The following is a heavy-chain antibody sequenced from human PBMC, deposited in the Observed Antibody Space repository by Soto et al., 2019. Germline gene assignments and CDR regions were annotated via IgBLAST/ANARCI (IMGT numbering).Heavy chain of an antibody. J-gene: IGHJ6*02. CDR2: ISAYNGNT. D-gene: IGHD3-22*01. CDR3: ARDVSYYYDSSGYPYYYYYYGMDV. CDR1: GYTFTSYG. V-gene: IGHV1-18*01. Sequence: ASVKVSCKASGYTFTSYGISWVRQAPGQGLEWMGWISAYNGNTNYAQKLQGRVTMTTDTSTSTAYMELRSLRSDDTAVYYCARDVSYYYDSSGYPYYYYYYGMDVWGQGTTVTVSS.